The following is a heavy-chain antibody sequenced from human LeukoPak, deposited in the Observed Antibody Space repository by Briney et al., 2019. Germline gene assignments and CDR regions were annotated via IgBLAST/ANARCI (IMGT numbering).Heavy chain of an antibody. Sequence: GESLKISCKASGYSFTNYWIGWVRQMPGKGLEWMAIIYPHDSTTKYGPSFQGQVIISADRSITTAYLQWISLKVSDTAMYFCASHYESSGYFGFDQWGQGTLVTVSA. J-gene: IGHJ4*02. CDR3: ASHYESSGYFGFDQ. D-gene: IGHD3-22*01. V-gene: IGHV5-51*01. CDR1: GYSFTNYW. CDR2: IYPHDSTT.